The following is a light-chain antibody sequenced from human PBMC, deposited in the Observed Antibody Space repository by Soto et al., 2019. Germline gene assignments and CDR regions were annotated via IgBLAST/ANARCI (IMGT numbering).Light chain of an antibody. V-gene: IGLV2-14*01. Sequence: LSQPGSVRGSPGHSITISCTGTSSDVGLYDYVSWYQQHPGKAPQLMIYAVSNRPSGVSNRFSASKSGNTASLFISGLQAEDEADYYCSSYTSDSYYVFGSGTKVTVL. CDR1: SSDVGLYDY. J-gene: IGLJ1*01. CDR2: AVS. CDR3: SSYTSDSYYV.